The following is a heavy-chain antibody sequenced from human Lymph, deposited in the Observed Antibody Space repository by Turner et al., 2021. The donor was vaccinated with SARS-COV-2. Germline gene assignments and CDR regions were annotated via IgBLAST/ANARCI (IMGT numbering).Heavy chain of an antibody. CDR1: GFTFNNYA. CDR3: ANLYPTVSWEFPYGMDV. Sequence: EVQLLESGGGLVQPGGSLRLSCAASGFTFNNYAMSWVRQGPGKGLEGVSTISGSGGSTYYADSVKGRFIISRDNSKNTLYLQMNSLRAEDTAVYYCANLYPTVSWEFPYGMDVWGQGTTVTVSS. J-gene: IGHJ6*02. CDR2: ISGSGGST. D-gene: IGHD3-16*01. V-gene: IGHV3-23*01.